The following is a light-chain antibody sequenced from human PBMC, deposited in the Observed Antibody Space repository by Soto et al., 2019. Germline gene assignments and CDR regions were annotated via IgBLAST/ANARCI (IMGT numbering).Light chain of an antibody. V-gene: IGKV2-28*01. Sequence: DSVMTQSPLSLPVTPGEPASISCRSSQSLLHSNGYNYLDWYLQKPGQSPQLLIYLGSNRASGVPDRFSGSGPGTDFTLKISRVEAEDVGVYYCMQALQTGAVGGGPKVEIK. J-gene: IGKJ4*01. CDR3: MQALQTGA. CDR1: QSLLHSNGYNY. CDR2: LGS.